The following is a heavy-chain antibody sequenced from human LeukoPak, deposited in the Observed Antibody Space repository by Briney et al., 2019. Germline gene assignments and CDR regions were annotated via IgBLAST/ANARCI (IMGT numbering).Heavy chain of an antibody. CDR2: ISSDGSSI. J-gene: IGHJ6*02. Sequence: GGSLRLSCAASGFTFSSHWMHWVRQAPGKGLVWVSRISSDGSSIDYADSVRGRFTISRDNAKNTLYLQMNSLRAEDTAVYYCAKSLVGAAVAGPYYYYYGMDVWGQGTTVTVSS. V-gene: IGHV3-74*01. D-gene: IGHD6-19*01. CDR1: GFTFSSHW. CDR3: AKSLVGAAVAGPYYYYYGMDV.